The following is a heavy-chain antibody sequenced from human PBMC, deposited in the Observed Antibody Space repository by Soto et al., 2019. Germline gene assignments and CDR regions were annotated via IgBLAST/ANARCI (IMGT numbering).Heavy chain of an antibody. V-gene: IGHV6-1*01. CDR1: GDSVSSNSAA. J-gene: IGHJ4*02. D-gene: IGHD3-10*01. CDR2: TYYRSKWYN. CDR3: ARAVTMVRGVIKIYYYFDY. Sequence: RTLSLTGAMSGDSVSSNSAAWNWIRQSLSRGLEWLGRTYYRSKWYNDYAVSVKSRITINPDTSKNQFSLQLNSVTPEDTAVYYCARAVTMVRGVIKIYYYFDYWGQGTLVNVSS.